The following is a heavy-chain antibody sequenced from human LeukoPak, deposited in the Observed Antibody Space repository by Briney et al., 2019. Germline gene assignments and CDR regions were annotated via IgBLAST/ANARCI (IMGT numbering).Heavy chain of an antibody. J-gene: IGHJ4*02. Sequence: GGSLSLSCAASGFTFSDSWMTWVRQTPGKGLQWVASIHQDAGEKQYVDSVRGRFTISRDNAKNSLHLQMNSLRVEDTAVYYCASSKDHYFHRWGQGTLVTVSS. CDR2: IHQDAGEK. V-gene: IGHV3-7*05. CDR1: GFTFSDSW. CDR3: ASSKDHYFHR.